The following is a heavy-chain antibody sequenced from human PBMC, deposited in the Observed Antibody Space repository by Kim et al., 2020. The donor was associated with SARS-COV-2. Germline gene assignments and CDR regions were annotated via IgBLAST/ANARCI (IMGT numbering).Heavy chain of an antibody. J-gene: IGHJ4*02. D-gene: IGHD1-1*01. V-gene: IGHV3-23*01. CDR2: ISHTGGST. Sequence: GGSLRLSCAASGFTFMNSAMGWVRQAPGKGLEWVSAISHTGGSTNDADYVKGRFTISRDNSENKLFLQMTRLRADDTATYYCAKVSRGELVDSWGQGALVTVSS. CDR3: AKVSRGELVDS. CDR1: GFTFMNSA.